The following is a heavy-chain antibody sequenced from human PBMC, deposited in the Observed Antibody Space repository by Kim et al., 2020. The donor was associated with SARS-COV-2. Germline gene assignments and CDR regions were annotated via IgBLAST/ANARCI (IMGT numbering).Heavy chain of an antibody. CDR1: GYTFTNNA. Sequence: ASVKVSCKASGYTFTNNAISWVRQAPGQGLEWMGWINTDTGNPTYAQAFTRRFVFSVDTSVTTAYLQISSLEAEDTARYYCARVIWGTYRYTDSWGQGTLVTVAS. CDR3: ARVIWGTYRYTDS. V-gene: IGHV7-4-1*02. CDR2: INTDTGNP. D-gene: IGHD3-16*02. J-gene: IGHJ5*01.